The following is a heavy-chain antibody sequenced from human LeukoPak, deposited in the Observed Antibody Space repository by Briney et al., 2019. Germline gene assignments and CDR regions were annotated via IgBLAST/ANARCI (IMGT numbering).Heavy chain of an antibody. CDR1: GFTVSSNY. CDR2: IYSGGST. J-gene: IGHJ4*02. Sequence: PGGSLRLSCAASGFTVSSNYMSWVRQAPGKGLEWVSVIYSGGSTYYADSVKGRFTISRDNSKNTLYLQMNSLRAEDTAVYYCAKGCGRTCYSDFDYWGLGTLVTVSS. CDR3: AKGCGRTCYSDFDY. D-gene: IGHD2-21*02. V-gene: IGHV3-53*01.